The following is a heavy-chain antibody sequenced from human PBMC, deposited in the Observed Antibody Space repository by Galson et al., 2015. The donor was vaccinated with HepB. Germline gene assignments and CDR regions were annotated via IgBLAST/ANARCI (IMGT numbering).Heavy chain of an antibody. Sequence: SLRLSCAASGFTFGGYYMSWIRQAPGEGLEWVSYISSSSSYTNYADSVKGRFTISRDNATNSLYLQMYSLRAEDTAVYYCARGGYCSRTSCYGLGDYWGQGTLVTVSS. CDR2: ISSSSSYT. J-gene: IGHJ4*02. V-gene: IGHV3-11*06. D-gene: IGHD2-2*01. CDR1: GFTFGGYY. CDR3: ARGGYCSRTSCYGLGDY.